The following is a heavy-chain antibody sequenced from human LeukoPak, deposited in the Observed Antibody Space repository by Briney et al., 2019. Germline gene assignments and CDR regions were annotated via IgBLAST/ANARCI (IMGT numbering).Heavy chain of an antibody. V-gene: IGHV1-69*04. Sequence: SVKVSCKASVGTFSSYAISWVRQAPGQGLEWMGRIIPTLGIANYAQKFQGRVTITADKSTSTAYMELSSLRSEDTAVYYCAREDGVVTAAPTNWFDPWGQGTLITVSS. J-gene: IGHJ5*02. D-gene: IGHD2-2*01. CDR2: IIPTLGIA. CDR1: VGTFSSYA. CDR3: AREDGVVTAAPTNWFDP.